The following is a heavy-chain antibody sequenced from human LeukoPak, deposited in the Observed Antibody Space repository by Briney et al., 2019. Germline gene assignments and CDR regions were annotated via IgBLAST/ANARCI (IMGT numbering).Heavy chain of an antibody. V-gene: IGHV3-23*01. J-gene: IGHJ5*02. CDR1: GFTFSSYG. CDR2: ISGSGGST. Sequence: GGSLRLSCAASGFTFSSYGMSWVRQAPGKGLEWVSAISGSGGSTYYADSVKGRFTISRDNSKNTLYLQMNSLRAEDTAVYYCARGLSSSWQPREINWFDPWGQGTLVTVSS. CDR3: ARGLSSSWQPREINWFDP. D-gene: IGHD6-13*01.